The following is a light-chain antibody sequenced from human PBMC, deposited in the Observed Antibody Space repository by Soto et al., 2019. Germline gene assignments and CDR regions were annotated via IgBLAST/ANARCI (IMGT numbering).Light chain of an antibody. Sequence: QSALTQPASVSGSPGQSITISCTGTSSDVGRYNYVSWYQQHPGKAPKLMIYGVSNRPSGVSNRFSGSKSGNTASLTISGVQAEEGADYYCSAYTSSTTVIFGGGTKLTVL. CDR2: GVS. J-gene: IGLJ2*01. V-gene: IGLV2-14*01. CDR3: SAYTSSTTVI. CDR1: SSDVGRYNY.